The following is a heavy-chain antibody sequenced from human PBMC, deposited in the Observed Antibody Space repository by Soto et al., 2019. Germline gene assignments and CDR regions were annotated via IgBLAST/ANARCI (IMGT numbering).Heavy chain of an antibody. CDR1: GGSVSSNSYY. D-gene: IGHD3-22*01. CDR2: IYYSWST. Sequence: SETLSLTCTVSGGSVSSNSYYWSWIRQPPGKGLEWIGYIYYSWSTKYNPSLKSRVTISVDTSKNQFSLKLSSVTAADTAVYYCASATYYYDNSGYSDYWGQGTLVTVSS. V-gene: IGHV4-61*01. CDR3: ASATYYYDNSGYSDY. J-gene: IGHJ4*02.